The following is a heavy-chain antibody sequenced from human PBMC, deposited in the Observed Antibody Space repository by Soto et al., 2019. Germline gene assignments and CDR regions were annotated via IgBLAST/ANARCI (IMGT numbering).Heavy chain of an antibody. V-gene: IGHV4-59*01. CDR1: GGSIISYY. D-gene: IGHD3-10*01. J-gene: IGHJ6*02. Sequence: SETLSLTCTVSGGSIISYYWSWIRQPPRKGLELIGYIYYNGTANYNPSLKGRVTISVDTPKNQFSLKLRSVTAADTAVYYCARVAMVRGIINYYYGLDVWGHGTTVTVSS. CDR2: IYYNGTA. CDR3: ARVAMVRGIINYYYGLDV.